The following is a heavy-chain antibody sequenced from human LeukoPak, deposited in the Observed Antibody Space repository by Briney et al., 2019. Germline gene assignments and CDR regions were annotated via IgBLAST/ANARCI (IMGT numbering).Heavy chain of an antibody. J-gene: IGHJ4*02. CDR3: ARAPVAVTSYDY. Sequence: SQTLSLTCTVSGGSISSGDYYWSWIRQPPGKGLEWIGYIYYSGSTYYNPSLKSRVTISVDTSKNQFSLKLSSVTAADTAVYYCARAPVAVTSYDYWGQGTLVTVSS. CDR2: IYYSGST. D-gene: IGHD2-21*02. V-gene: IGHV4-30-4*01. CDR1: GGSISSGDYY.